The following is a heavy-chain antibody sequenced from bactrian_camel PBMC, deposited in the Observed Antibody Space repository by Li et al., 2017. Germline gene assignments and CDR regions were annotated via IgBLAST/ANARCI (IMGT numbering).Heavy chain of an antibody. V-gene: IGHV3S42*01. D-gene: IGHD4*01. CDR2: IDNDGSI. CDR3: AMHRPEYYLCRVSTLGSHDYPGD. Sequence: EVQLVESGGDSVQAGGSLKLSCAISGSTYSEACVGWFRQPPGKGREGVAVIDNDGSISYSSSARGRFTISKDAYKNILYLQMNNLKPEDTGMYYCAMHRPEYYLCRVSTLGSHDYPGDWGQGTQVTVS. CDR1: GSTYSEAC. J-gene: IGHJ4*01.